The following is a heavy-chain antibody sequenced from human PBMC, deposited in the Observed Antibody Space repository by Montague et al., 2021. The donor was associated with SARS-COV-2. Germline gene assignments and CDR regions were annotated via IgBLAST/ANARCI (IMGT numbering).Heavy chain of an antibody. CDR2: IYYSGST. Sequence: SETLSLTCTVSGGSISSSGYYWGWIRQPPGKGLEWIGSIYYSGSTYYNPSLKRRVTISVDTSKNQFSLKLSSVTAADTAVYYCARFTTSYYYDSKAAPATPDAFDIWGQGIMVTVSS. V-gene: IGHV4-39*01. D-gene: IGHD3-22*01. CDR1: GGSISSSGYY. CDR3: ARFTTSYYYDSKAAPATPDAFDI. J-gene: IGHJ3*02.